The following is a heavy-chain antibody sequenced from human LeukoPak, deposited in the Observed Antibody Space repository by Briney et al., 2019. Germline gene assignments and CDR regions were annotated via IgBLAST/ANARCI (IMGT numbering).Heavy chain of an antibody. CDR3: TKDPGYSRSLDH. V-gene: IGHV3-23*01. CDR1: GGTFSSYA. D-gene: IGHD6-13*01. CDR2: ISGGGDT. Sequence: SCKASGGTFSSYALSWVRQAPGKGLEWVSAISGGGDTYYGDSVKGRFTISRDNSKNTLYLQVNSLRAEDTAVYYCTKDPGYSRSLDHWGQGTLVTVSS. J-gene: IGHJ5*02.